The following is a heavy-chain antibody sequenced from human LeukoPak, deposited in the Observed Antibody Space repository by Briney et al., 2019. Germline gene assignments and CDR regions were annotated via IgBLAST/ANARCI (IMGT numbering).Heavy chain of an antibody. CDR3: ARAYGLDY. J-gene: IGHJ4*02. CDR2: ISYDGSNK. D-gene: IGHD4-17*01. CDR1: GFTFSSYA. V-gene: IGHV3-30-3*01. Sequence: GGSLRLSCAASGFTFSSYAMHWVRQAPGKGLEWVAVISYDGSNKYCADSVKGRFTISRDNSKNTLYLQMNSLRAEDTAVYYCARAYGLDYWGQGTLVTVSS.